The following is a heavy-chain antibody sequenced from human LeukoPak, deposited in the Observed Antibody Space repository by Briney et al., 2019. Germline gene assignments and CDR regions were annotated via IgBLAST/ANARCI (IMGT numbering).Heavy chain of an antibody. Sequence: SETLSLTCTVSGGSISRGDYYWSWIRQPPGKGLEWIGYIYYSGSTYYNPSLKSRVTISVDTSKNQFSLKLSSVTAADTAVYYCARSPKWAAAARDWFDPWGQGTLVAVSS. CDR3: ARSPKWAAAARDWFDP. D-gene: IGHD6-13*01. J-gene: IGHJ5*02. CDR2: IYYSGST. CDR1: GGSISRGDYY. V-gene: IGHV4-30-4*08.